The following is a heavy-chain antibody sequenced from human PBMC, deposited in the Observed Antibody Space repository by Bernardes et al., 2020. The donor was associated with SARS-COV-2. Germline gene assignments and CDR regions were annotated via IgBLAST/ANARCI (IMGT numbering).Heavy chain of an antibody. V-gene: IGHV1-24*01. J-gene: IGHJ6*02. CDR2: FDPEDGET. Sequence: DSEKGYCKVSGYTLTALSMHWVRQAPGKGLEWMGGFDPEDGETIYAQKFQGRVTMTEDTSTDTAYMELSSLRSEDTAVYYCATHLSCGGDCYYGMDVWGQGTTVTVSS. D-gene: IGHD2-21*01. CDR3: ATHLSCGGDCYYGMDV. CDR1: GYTLTALS.